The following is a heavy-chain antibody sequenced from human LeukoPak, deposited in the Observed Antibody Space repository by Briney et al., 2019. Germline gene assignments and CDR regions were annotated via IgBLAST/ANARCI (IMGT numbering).Heavy chain of an antibody. V-gene: IGHV5-51*01. Sequence: GESLKISCKGSGYTFTNYWIGWARQMPGKGLEWMGNIYPGDSDTRYSPSFQGQVTISADKSISTAYLHWSSLKASDTAMYFCARGTVPGSFDAFNIWGRGTVVTVSS. J-gene: IGHJ3*02. CDR2: IYPGDSDT. CDR3: ARGTVPGSFDAFNI. D-gene: IGHD6-19*01. CDR1: GYTFTNYW.